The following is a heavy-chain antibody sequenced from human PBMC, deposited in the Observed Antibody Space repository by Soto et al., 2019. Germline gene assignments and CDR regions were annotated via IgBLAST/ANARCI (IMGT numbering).Heavy chain of an antibody. CDR3: ATDLVSSIAARRFWFYYYYGMDV. D-gene: IGHD6-6*01. Sequence: ASVKVSCKVSGYTLTELSMHWVRQAPGKGLEWMGGFDPEDGETIYAQKFQGRVTMTEDTSTDTAYMELSSLRSEDTAVYYCATDLVSSIAARRFWFYYYYGMDVWGQGTTVTVSS. CDR1: GYTLTELS. V-gene: IGHV1-24*01. J-gene: IGHJ6*02. CDR2: FDPEDGET.